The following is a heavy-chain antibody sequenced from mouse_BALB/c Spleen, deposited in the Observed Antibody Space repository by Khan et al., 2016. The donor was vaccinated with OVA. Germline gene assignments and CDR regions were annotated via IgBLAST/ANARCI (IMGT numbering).Heavy chain of an antibody. D-gene: IGHD1-2*01. Sequence: EVQLVESGPGLVKPSQSLSLTCTVTAYSITSGYGWNWIRQFPGNKLEWMGYISYSGSTNYNPSFKSRISITRDTSKNQFFLQLNSVTTEDTATYYCARTARIKYWGQGTTLTGSS. CDR3: ARTARIKY. J-gene: IGHJ2*01. CDR1: AYSITSGYG. CDR2: ISYSGST. V-gene: IGHV3-2*02.